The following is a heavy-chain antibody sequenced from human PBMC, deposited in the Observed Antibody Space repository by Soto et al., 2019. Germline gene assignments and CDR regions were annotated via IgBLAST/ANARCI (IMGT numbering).Heavy chain of an antibody. CDR3: ARRPKLLAYGLDV. V-gene: IGHV4-30-4*01. D-gene: IGHD2-15*01. CDR2: IFYSRST. J-gene: IGHJ6*02. CDR1: GYSISSGDYY. Sequence: LSLTCAVSGYSISSGDYYWSWIRQPPGKGLEWIGYIFYSRSTYYNPSLKGRLTISVDTSKNQFSLKLTSVTAADTAVYYCARRPKLLAYGLDVWGQETTVTVSS.